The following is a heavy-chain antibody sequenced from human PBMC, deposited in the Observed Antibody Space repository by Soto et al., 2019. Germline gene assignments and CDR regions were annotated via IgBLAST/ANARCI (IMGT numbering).Heavy chain of an antibody. V-gene: IGHV1-69*01. CDR2: IIPFFGTP. J-gene: IGHJ4*02. CDR3: AREVVTETTLGFFDS. Sequence: QVHLVQSGAEVKMSGSSVRVSCTASGGTFTNDAFSWVRQVPGQGLEWLGRIIPFFGTPDYSQSFQGRLTITADESTGTAYMDLRSLRFDDTAVYYCAREVVTETTLGFFDSWGQGTLVTVSS. D-gene: IGHD3-22*01. CDR1: GGTFTNDA.